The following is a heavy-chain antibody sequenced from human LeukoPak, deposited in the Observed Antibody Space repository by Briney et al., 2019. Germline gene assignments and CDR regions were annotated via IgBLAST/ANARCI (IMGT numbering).Heavy chain of an antibody. Sequence: ASVKVSCKASGYTFTSYGISGVRQAPGQGLEWMGWISAYNGNTNYAQKLQGRVTMTTDTSTSTAYMELRSLRSDDTAVYYCARTMAAPDENWFDPWGQGTLVTVSS. J-gene: IGHJ5*02. D-gene: IGHD5-24*01. CDR1: GYTFTSYG. V-gene: IGHV1-18*01. CDR2: ISAYNGNT. CDR3: ARTMAAPDENWFDP.